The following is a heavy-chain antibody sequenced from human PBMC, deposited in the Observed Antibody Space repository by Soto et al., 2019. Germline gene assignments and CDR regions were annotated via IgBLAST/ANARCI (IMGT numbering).Heavy chain of an antibody. V-gene: IGHV4-59*08. CDR2: IYYSGST. J-gene: IGHJ4*02. D-gene: IGHD3-10*01. Sequence: SETLSLTCTVSGGSISSYYWSWIRQPPGKGLEWIGYIYYSGSTNYNPSLKSRVTISVDTSKNQFSLKLSSVTAADTAVYYCARHLPMVRGVFDYWGQGTLVTVSS. CDR3: ARHLPMVRGVFDY. CDR1: GGSISSYY.